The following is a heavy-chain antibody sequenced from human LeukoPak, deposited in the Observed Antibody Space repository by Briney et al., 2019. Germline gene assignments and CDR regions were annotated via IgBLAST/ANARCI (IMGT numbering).Heavy chain of an antibody. J-gene: IGHJ5*02. CDR2: IIPIFGTA. D-gene: IGHD2-2*01. CDR1: GYTFTSYA. CDR3: ARRVPAAMDNWFDP. Sequence: GASVKVSCKASGYTFTSYAISWVRQAPGQGLEWMGGIIPIFGTANYAQKFQGRVTITADESTSTAYMELSSLRSEDTAVYYCARRVPAAMDNWFDPWGQGTLVTVSS. V-gene: IGHV1-69*13.